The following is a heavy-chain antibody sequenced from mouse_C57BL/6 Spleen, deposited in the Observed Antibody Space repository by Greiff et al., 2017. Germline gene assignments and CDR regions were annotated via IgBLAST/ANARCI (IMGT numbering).Heavy chain of an antibody. CDR1: GYAFSSYW. Sequence: VQLQESGAELVKPGASVKISCKASGYAFSSYWMNWVKQRPGKGLEWIGQIYPGDGDTNYNGKFTGKATLTADKSSSTAYMQLSSLTSEDSAVYFCARGDSYSAWFAYWGQGTLVTVSA. CDR3: ARGDSYSAWFAY. CDR2: IYPGDGDT. D-gene: IGHD1-1*01. J-gene: IGHJ3*01. V-gene: IGHV1-80*01.